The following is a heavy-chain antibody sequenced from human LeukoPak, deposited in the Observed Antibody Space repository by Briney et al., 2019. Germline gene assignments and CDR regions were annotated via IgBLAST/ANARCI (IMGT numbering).Heavy chain of an antibody. CDR3: ARPLWGSYNNAFDI. J-gene: IGHJ3*02. CDR2: IYYSGST. CDR1: GGSISSYY. D-gene: IGHD1-26*01. V-gene: IGHV4-59*01. Sequence: SETLSLTCTVSGGSISSYYWSWIRQPPGKGLEWFGYIYYSGSTNYNPSLKSRVTISVDTSKNQFSLKLSSVTAADTAVYYCARPLWGSYNNAFDIWGQGTMVTVSS.